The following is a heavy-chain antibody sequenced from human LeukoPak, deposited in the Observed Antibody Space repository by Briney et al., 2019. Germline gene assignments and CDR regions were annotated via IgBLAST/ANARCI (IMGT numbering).Heavy chain of an antibody. CDR3: AKDREPYGSGGILVIDY. D-gene: IGHD3-10*01. Sequence: GGSLRLSCAASGFTFSSYGMSRVRQAPGKGLEWVSAISGSGGSTYYADSVKGRFTISRDNSKNTLYLQMNSLRAEDTAVYYCAKDREPYGSGGILVIDYWGQGTLVTVSS. V-gene: IGHV3-23*01. J-gene: IGHJ4*02. CDR1: GFTFSSYG. CDR2: ISGSGGST.